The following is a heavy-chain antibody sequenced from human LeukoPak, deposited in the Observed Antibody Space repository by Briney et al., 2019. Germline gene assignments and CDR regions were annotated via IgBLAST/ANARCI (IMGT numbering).Heavy chain of an antibody. CDR2: MNPTSGDT. CDR1: GYTFSDYD. V-gene: IGHV1-8*01. J-gene: IGHJ6*03. D-gene: IGHD2-21*01. CDR3: ARVVMKAFYYYYMDV. Sequence: ASVKVSCTASGYTFSDYDVNWVRQAPGQGLEWMGWMNPTSGDTGYAQKFQGRVTMTRSMSRNTAYMELSRLRSEDTAVYFCARVVMKAFYYYYMDVWGKGTT.